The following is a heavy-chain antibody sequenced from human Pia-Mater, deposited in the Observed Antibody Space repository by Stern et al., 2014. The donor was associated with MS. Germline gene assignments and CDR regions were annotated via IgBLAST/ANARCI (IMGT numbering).Heavy chain of an antibody. J-gene: IGHJ4*02. Sequence: EVQLVQSGGGLVQPGGSLRLSCAPSGFNFGIYSMIWVRQAPGQGLEWVSYLSHTGATIYYADSVQGRFTISRDKADNSLYLQMNSLRAEDTAVYFCAREKHYYDDSGYNEGPLDYWGQGTLVTVSS. D-gene: IGHD3-22*01. CDR2: LSHTGATI. CDR3: AREKHYYDDSGYNEGPLDY. V-gene: IGHV3-48*01. CDR1: GFNFGIYS.